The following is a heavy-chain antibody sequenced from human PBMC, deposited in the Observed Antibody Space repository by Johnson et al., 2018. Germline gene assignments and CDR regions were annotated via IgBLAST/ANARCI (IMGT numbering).Heavy chain of an antibody. CDR3: SKDGRGYSYGYNYHYYTDV. CDR1: GFTFSKYG. J-gene: IGHJ6*03. Sequence: QVQLVESGGGVVQPGRSLRLSCAASGFTFSKYGMHWVRQAPGKGLECVAVISNDGNNKYYGDSVKGRFTISRDNSKNTLLLQMNSLRSEDTAVYFCSKDGRGYSYGYNYHYYTDVWGKGTTVTVSS. CDR2: ISNDGNNK. D-gene: IGHD5-18*01. V-gene: IGHV3-30*18.